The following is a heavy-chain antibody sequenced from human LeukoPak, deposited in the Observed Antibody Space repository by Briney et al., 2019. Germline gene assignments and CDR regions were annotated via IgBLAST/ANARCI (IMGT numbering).Heavy chain of an antibody. J-gene: IGHJ4*02. CDR2: IKQDRSEK. CDR3: ARDLIYYDSSGSDY. D-gene: IGHD3-22*01. V-gene: IGHV3-7*01. CDR1: GFTFTNYW. Sequence: PGGSLRLSCAASGFTFTNYWMSWVRQAPGKGLELVANIKQDRSEKYYVDSVKGRFTISRDNAKNSLYLQMNSLRAEDTAVYYCARDLIYYDSSGSDYWGQGTLVTVSS.